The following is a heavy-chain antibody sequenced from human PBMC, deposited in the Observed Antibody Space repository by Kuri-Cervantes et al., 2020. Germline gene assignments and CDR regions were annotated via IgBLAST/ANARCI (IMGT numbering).Heavy chain of an antibody. V-gene: IGHV4-34*01. CDR1: GGSFSGYY. CDR2: INHSGST. J-gene: IGHJ3*02. Sequence: ESLKISCAVYGGSFSGYYWSWIRQPPGKGLEWIGEINHSGSTNYNPSPKSRVTISVDTSKNQFSLKLSSVTAADTAVYYCARDPTRYGSGSYLVFAFDIWGQGTMVTVSS. D-gene: IGHD3-10*01. CDR3: ARDPTRYGSGSYLVFAFDI.